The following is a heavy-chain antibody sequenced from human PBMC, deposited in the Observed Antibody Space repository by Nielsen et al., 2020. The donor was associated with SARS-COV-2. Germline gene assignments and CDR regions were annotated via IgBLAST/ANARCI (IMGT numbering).Heavy chain of an antibody. V-gene: IGHV3-48*01. CDR2: ISASGTTI. Sequence: GESLKISCAASGFTFSTYNMNWVRQAPGKGLQWLSYISASGTTIYYADSVKGRFTISRDNSKNTLYLQMNSLRAEDTAVYYCARDGCSGGSCPDNWFDPWGQGTLVTVSS. CDR1: GFTFSTYN. D-gene: IGHD2-15*01. CDR3: ARDGCSGGSCPDNWFDP. J-gene: IGHJ5*02.